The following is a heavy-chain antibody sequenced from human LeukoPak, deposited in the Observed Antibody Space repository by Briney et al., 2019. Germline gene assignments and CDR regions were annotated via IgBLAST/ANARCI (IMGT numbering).Heavy chain of an antibody. D-gene: IGHD4-23*01. CDR1: GYTFTSYA. CDR3: ARDPSRPTVANFFDY. V-gene: IGHV1-3*01. Sequence: VASVKVSCKASGYTFTSYAMHWVRQAPGQRLEWMGWINAGNGNAKYSQKFQGRVTITRDTSASTAYMELSSLRSEDTAVYYCARDPSRPTVANFFDYWGQGTLVTVSS. CDR2: INAGNGNA. J-gene: IGHJ4*02.